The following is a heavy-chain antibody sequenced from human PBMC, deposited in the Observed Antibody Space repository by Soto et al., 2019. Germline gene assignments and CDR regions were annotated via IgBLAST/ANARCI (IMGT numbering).Heavy chain of an antibody. D-gene: IGHD6-19*01. CDR1: GFTVSSNY. CDR3: ARLTGYSSGWRFDP. J-gene: IGHJ5*02. V-gene: IGHV3-53*01. Sequence: PGGSLRLSCAASGFTVSSNYMSWVRQAPGKGLEWVSVIYSGGSTYYADSVKGRFTISRDNSKNTLYLQMNSLRAEDTAVYYCARLTGYSSGWRFDPWGQGTLVNVSS. CDR2: IYSGGST.